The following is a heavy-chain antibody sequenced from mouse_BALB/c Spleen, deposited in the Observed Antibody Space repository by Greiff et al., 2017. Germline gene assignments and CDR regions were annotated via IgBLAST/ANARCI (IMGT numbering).Heavy chain of an antibody. CDR3: ARSGAYGSSYFDY. CDR1: GYTFTDYW. J-gene: IGHJ2*01. D-gene: IGHD1-1*01. V-gene: IGHV1-69*01. CDR2: IDTSDSYT. Sequence: QVQLQQPGAELVMPGASVKMSCKASGYTFTDYWMHWVKQRPGQGLEWIGAIDTSDSYTSYNQKFKGKATLTVDESSSTAYMQLSSLTSEDSAVYYCARSGAYGSSYFDYWGKGTTLTVS.